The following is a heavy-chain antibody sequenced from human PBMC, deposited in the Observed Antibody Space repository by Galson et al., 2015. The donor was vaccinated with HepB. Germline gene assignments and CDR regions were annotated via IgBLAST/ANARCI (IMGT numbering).Heavy chain of an antibody. J-gene: IGHJ4*02. V-gene: IGHV3-30*03. CDR2: ISYDGSNK. CDR1: GFTFSSYG. D-gene: IGHD1-26*01. CDR3: ARDKLGQWELRFDY. Sequence: SLRLSCAASGFTFSSYGMHWVRQAPGKGLEWVAVISYDGSNKYYADSVKGRFTISRDNSKNTLYLQMNSLRAEDTAVYYCARDKLGQWELRFDYWGQGTLVTVSS.